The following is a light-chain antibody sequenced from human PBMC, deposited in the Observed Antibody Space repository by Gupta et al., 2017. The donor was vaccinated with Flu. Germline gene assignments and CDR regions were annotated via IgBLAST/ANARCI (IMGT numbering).Light chain of an antibody. V-gene: IGLV2-8*01. CDR1: SRDVGGYDY. CDR3: SSHADNNDFGV. CDR2: EVN. J-gene: IGLJ3*02. Sequence: TISGTGTSRDVGGYDYGSWYQQHPGQAPKLMIYEVNKRPAGVPDRFSGSKSGNTASLTVSGLQAEDEADYYCSSHADNNDFGVFGGGTKLTVL.